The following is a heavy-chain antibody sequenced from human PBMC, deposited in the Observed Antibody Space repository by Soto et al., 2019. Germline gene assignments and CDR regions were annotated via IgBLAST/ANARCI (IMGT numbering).Heavy chain of an antibody. CDR1: GFTFSTYA. J-gene: IGHJ3*02. V-gene: IGHV3-30-3*01. D-gene: IGHD5-18*01. Sequence: GGSLRLSCAASGFTFSTYAMYWVRQAPGKGLEWVAVISYHGFNKFYADSVKGRFTISRDNSRNTLYLQMDSLRPEDTAVYYCARALTKDTSMVLDSFHIWGQGTKVTV. CDR2: ISYHGFNK. CDR3: ARALTKDTSMVLDSFHI.